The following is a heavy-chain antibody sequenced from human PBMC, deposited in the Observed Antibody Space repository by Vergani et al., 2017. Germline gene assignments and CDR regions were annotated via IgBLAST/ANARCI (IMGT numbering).Heavy chain of an antibody. D-gene: IGHD2-21*01. J-gene: IGHJ3*01. CDR1: FDSIRNLY. CDR2: IHYSENT. Sequence: QVQLQESGPGLVKSSETLSLTCSVSFDSIRNLYCNWIRQPPGKGLEWIGSIHYSENTNYNPSLKTRVTISVDTSKNQFSLTLTSVTAADTAVYYCARDGGECDKDALDVWGQGTKVTVTS. CDR3: ARDGGECDKDALDV. V-gene: IGHV4-59*11.